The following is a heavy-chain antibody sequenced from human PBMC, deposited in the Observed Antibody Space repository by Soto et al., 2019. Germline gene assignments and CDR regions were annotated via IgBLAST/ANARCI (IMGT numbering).Heavy chain of an antibody. CDR1: GGSISSGGYY. D-gene: IGHD6-6*01. J-gene: IGHJ5*02. V-gene: IGHV4-31*03. CDR3: ARAGHSGSSEGANWFDP. CDR2: TYYSGST. Sequence: SETLSLTCTVSGGSISSGGYYWSWIRQHPGKGLEWIGYTYYSGSTYFNPSLKSRLTISVDTSKNQFSLQLSSVTAADTAVYYCARAGHSGSSEGANWFDPWGQGTLVTVSS.